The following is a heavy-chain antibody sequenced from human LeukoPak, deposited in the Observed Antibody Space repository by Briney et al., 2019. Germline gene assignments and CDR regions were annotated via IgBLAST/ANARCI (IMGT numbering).Heavy chain of an antibody. CDR3: ARSRKGFVNAFDI. Sequence: PGGSLRVSCAASGFTFSSYDMHWVRQANGKGLEWVSAIGTAGDTYFPGSVKGRFTISRENAKNSLYLQMNSLRAGDTAVYYCARSRKGFVNAFDIWGQGTMVTVSS. CDR1: GFTFSSYD. J-gene: IGHJ3*02. CDR2: IGTAGDT. D-gene: IGHD2-21*01. V-gene: IGHV3-13*01.